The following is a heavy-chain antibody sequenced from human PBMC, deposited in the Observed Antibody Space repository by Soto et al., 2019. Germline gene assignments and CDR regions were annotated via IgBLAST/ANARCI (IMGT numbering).Heavy chain of an antibody. J-gene: IGHJ4*02. CDR2: INPNSGGT. V-gene: IGHV1-2*04. Sequence: GASVKVSCKASGYTFTGYYMHWVRQAPGQGLEWMGWINPNSGGTNYAQKFQGWVTMTRDTSISTAYMELSRLRSEDTAVYYCARGHLAFGYSGYDSGLEIDYWGQGTLVTVSS. D-gene: IGHD5-12*01. CDR1: GYTFTGYY. CDR3: ARGHLAFGYSGYDSGLEIDY.